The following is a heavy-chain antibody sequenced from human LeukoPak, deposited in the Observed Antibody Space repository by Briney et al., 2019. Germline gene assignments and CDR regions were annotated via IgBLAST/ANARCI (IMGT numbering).Heavy chain of an antibody. Sequence: PSETLSLTCTVSGGSISTSSYYWVWIRQPPGKGLEWIGNTHYSGSTHYNPSLKSRVTISVDTSKSQFSLTLKSLIAADTAVYYCARRLGGSGGQDYWGQGTLVTVSS. D-gene: IGHD3-10*01. CDR3: ARRLGGSGGQDY. CDR1: GGSISTSSYY. CDR2: THYSGST. V-gene: IGHV4-39*01. J-gene: IGHJ4*02.